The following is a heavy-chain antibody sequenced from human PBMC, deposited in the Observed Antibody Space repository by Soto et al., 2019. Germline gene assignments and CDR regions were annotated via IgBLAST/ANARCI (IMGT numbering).Heavy chain of an antibody. J-gene: IGHJ4*02. CDR1: GFTFDDYA. CDR2: ISWNSGSI. V-gene: IGHV3-9*01. CDR3: AKESGALYCSSTSCPLIGYFDY. Sequence: SLKISCAASGFTFDDYAMHWVRQAPGKGLEWVSGISWNSGSIGYAGSVKGRFTISRDNAKNSLYLQMNSLRAEETAWYYCAKESGALYCSSTSCPLIGYFDYWGQGTLVTVSS. D-gene: IGHD2-2*01.